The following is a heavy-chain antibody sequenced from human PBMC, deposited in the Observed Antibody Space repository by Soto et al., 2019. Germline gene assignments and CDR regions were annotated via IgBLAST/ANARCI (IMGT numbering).Heavy chain of an antibody. Sequence: SETLSLTCTVSGGSISSYYWSWIRQPPGKGLEWIGYIYYSGSTNYNPSLKSRVTISVDTSKNQFSLKLSSVTAADTAVYYCARLGMITILGDPAGLAPWGQGTLVTVSS. CDR3: ARLGMITILGDPAGLAP. CDR1: GGSISSYY. CDR2: IYYSGST. J-gene: IGHJ5*02. V-gene: IGHV4-59*08. D-gene: IGHD3-3*01.